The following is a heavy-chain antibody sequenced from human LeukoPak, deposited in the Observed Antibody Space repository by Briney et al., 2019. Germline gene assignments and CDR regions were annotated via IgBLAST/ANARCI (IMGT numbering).Heavy chain of an antibody. CDR2: ISYDGGNT. Sequence: PGRSLRLSCGASGFIFSSYALHWVRQAPGKGLEWVAVISYDGGNTYYADSVKGRFTISRDNSKNTLYLQMESLRAEDTAVYYCARGRYSGYDSGYFDYWGQGTLVTVSS. CDR1: GFIFSSYA. CDR3: ARGRYSGYDSGYFDY. V-gene: IGHV3-30*04. J-gene: IGHJ4*02. D-gene: IGHD5-12*01.